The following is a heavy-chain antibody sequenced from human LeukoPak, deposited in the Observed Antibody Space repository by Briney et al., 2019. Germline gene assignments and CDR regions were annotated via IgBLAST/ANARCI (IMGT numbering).Heavy chain of an antibody. CDR3: ARDKSGTISSSWTLGEPYYFDY. CDR2: ISAYNGNT. Sequence: ASVKVSCKASGYTFTSYGISWVRQAPGQGLEWMGWISAYNGNTNYAQKLQGRVTMTTDTPTSTAYMELRSLRSDDTAVYYCARDKSGTISSSWTLGEPYYFDYWGQGTLVTVSS. D-gene: IGHD6-13*01. CDR1: GYTFTSYG. V-gene: IGHV1-18*01. J-gene: IGHJ4*02.